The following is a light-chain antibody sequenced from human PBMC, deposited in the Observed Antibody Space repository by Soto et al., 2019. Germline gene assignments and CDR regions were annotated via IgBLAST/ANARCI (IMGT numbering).Light chain of an antibody. V-gene: IGKV1-39*01. CDR3: QQGVSVPFT. CDR2: AAS. Sequence: DIEMTQSPNSLSASVGDRVTITCRASQNIYDYLNWYQQKPGRAPKLLISAASSVQSGVPSRFSGSGSGTSFTLTVSSLQREDVATYYCQQGVSVPFTFGGGTRVEI. CDR1: QNIYDY. J-gene: IGKJ4*01.